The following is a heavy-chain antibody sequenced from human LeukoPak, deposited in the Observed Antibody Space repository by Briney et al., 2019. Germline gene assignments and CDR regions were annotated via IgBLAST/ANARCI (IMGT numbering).Heavy chain of an antibody. CDR1: GFTFSTYA. J-gene: IGHJ4*02. CDR3: ARDSGSYLQPTDY. D-gene: IGHD1-26*01. CDR2: ITANGGST. V-gene: IGHV3-23*01. Sequence: PGGSLRLSCAASGFTFSTYAMTWVRQTPGKGLEWVSSITANGGSTYYADSVKGRSTISRDNSKNTLYLQMNSLRADDTAVYHCARDSGSYLQPTDYWGQGTLVTVSS.